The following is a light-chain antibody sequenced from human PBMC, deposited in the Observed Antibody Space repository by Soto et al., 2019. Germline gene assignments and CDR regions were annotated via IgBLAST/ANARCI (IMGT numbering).Light chain of an antibody. Sequence: QSLLTQPASVSGSPGQSITISCTGTSRDVGGYNYVSWYQQHPGKAPKLMIYDVRNRPSGVPNRFSGSKSVNTASLTISGLQAEDEADYYCSSYTTISTYVSGTGTKVTVL. CDR1: SRDVGGYNY. CDR2: DVR. V-gene: IGLV2-14*01. CDR3: SSYTTISTYV. J-gene: IGLJ1*01.